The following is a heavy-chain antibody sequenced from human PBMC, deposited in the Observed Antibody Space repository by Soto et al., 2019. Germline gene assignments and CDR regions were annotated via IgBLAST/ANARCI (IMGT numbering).Heavy chain of an antibody. Sequence: QVQLQESGPGLVKPSETLSLTCTVSGGSISSYYWSWIRQPPGKGLEWIGYIYYSGSTNYNPSLKSRVTISVDTSKNQFSLKLSSVTAADTAVYYCARCIWGSAFDIWGQGTMVTVSS. CDR2: IYYSGST. D-gene: IGHD3-16*01. CDR3: ARCIWGSAFDI. CDR1: GGSISSYY. V-gene: IGHV4-59*01. J-gene: IGHJ3*02.